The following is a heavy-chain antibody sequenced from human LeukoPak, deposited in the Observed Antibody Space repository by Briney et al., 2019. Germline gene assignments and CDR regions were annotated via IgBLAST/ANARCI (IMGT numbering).Heavy chain of an antibody. CDR2: IKQDGREK. J-gene: IGHJ4*02. V-gene: IGHV3-7*01. Sequence: PGGSLRLSCAASGFTFSRYWMHWVRQAPGKGLEWAANIKQDGREKYYVDSVKGRFTISRDNSKNSLYLQIISLRAEDTAVYYCARPDTSPGGVWYYDYWGQGTLVTVSS. CDR3: ARPDTSPGGVWYYDY. CDR1: GFTFSRYW. D-gene: IGHD3-16*01.